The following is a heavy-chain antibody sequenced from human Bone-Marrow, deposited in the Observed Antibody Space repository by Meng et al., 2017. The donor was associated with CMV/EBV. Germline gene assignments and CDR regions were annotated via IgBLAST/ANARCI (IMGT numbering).Heavy chain of an antibody. Sequence: GESLKISCAASGFTFSTYPMIWVRQAPGKGLEWVSSISSSSYYIFYGDSVKGRFTVSRDNAKNSLFLQMNSRRAEDTAVYYCARAKECSSTTCYGDYWGQGTLVTVSS. CDR1: GFTFSTYP. J-gene: IGHJ4*02. CDR3: ARAKECSSTTCYGDY. D-gene: IGHD2-2*01. V-gene: IGHV3-21*01. CDR2: ISSSSYYI.